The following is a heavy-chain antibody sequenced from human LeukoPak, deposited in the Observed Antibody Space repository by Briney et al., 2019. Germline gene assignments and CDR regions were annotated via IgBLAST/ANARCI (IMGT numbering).Heavy chain of an antibody. CDR1: GYSFTSYW. J-gene: IGHJ5*02. V-gene: IGHV5-51*01. CDR2: IYPGDSDT. Sequence: GESLKISSKGSGYSFTSYWIGWVRQMPGKGLEWMGIIYPGDSDTRYSPSFQGQVTISADKSISTAYRQWSSLKASDTAMYYCARRDCYYGSGSTINWFDPWGQGTLVTVSS. CDR3: ARRDCYYGSGSTINWFDP. D-gene: IGHD3-10*01.